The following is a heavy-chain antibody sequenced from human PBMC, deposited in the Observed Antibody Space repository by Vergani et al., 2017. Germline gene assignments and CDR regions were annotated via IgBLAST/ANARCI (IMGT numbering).Heavy chain of an antibody. CDR2: ISGSGGST. D-gene: IGHD6-13*01. CDR3: AKVPSQQPDQFDP. J-gene: IGHJ5*02. Sequence: EVQLVESGGGLVQPGGSLRLSCAASGFTFSSYAMSWVRQAPGKGLEWVSAISGSGGSTYYAESVKGRFTISSDNSKNTLYLQINSLRAEDRAVYYCAKVPSQQPDQFDPWGQGTLVTVSS. V-gene: IGHV3-23*04. CDR1: GFTFSSYA.